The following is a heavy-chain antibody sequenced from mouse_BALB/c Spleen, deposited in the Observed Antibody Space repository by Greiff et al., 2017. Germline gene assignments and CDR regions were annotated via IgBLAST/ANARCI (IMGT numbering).Heavy chain of an antibody. CDR2: IWAGGST. CDR1: GFSLTSYG. V-gene: IGHV2-9*02. J-gene: IGHJ3*01. Sequence: VQLQQSGPGLVAPSQSLSITCTVSGFSLTSYGVHWVRQPPGKGLEWLGVIWAGGSTNYNSALMSRLSISKDNSKSQVFLKMNSLQTDDTAMYYCARGGGITTTPFAYWGQGTLVTVSA. D-gene: IGHD1-2*01. CDR3: ARGGGITTTPFAY.